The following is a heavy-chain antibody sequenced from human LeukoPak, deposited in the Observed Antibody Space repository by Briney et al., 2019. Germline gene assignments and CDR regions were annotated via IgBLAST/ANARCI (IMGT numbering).Heavy chain of an antibody. CDR3: AARGPTYYYGSGSYLPFDY. CDR1: GYTLTELS. Sequence: ASVKVSCKVSGYTLTELSMHWVRQAPGKGLEWMGGFDPEDGETIYAQKFQGRVTMTEDTSTDTAYMELSSLRSEDTAVYYCAARGPTYYYGSGSYLPFDYWGQGTLVTVSS. D-gene: IGHD3-10*01. V-gene: IGHV1-24*01. J-gene: IGHJ4*02. CDR2: FDPEDGET.